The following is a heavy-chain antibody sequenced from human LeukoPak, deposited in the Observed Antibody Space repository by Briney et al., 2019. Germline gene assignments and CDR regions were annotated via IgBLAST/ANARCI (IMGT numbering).Heavy chain of an antibody. V-gene: IGHV3-48*03. CDR1: GFTFSSYE. CDR3: ARGSSGWYRNFDY. D-gene: IGHD6-19*01. CDR2: ISSGGSTI. J-gene: IGHJ4*02. Sequence: GGSLRLSCAASGFTFSSYEMNWVRQAPGKGLEGVSYISSGGSTIYYADSVKGRFTISRDNAKKSLYLQMNSLRAEDTAVYYCARGSSGWYRNFDYWGQGALVTVSS.